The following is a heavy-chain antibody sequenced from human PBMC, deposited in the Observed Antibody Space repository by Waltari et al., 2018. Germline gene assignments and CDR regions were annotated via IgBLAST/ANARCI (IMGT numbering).Heavy chain of an antibody. D-gene: IGHD6-25*01. J-gene: IGHJ6*02. CDR2: IRYDGSNK. V-gene: IGHV3-30*02. CDR3: AKVRRSGSYYYYGMDV. CDR1: GFTFSSYG. Sequence: QVQLVESGGGVVQPGGSLRLSCAASGFTFSSYGMPWVRKAPGKGLEWVAFIRYDGSNKYYVDSVKGRFTISRDNSKNTLYLQMNSLRAEDTAVYYCAKVRRSGSYYYYGMDVWGQGTTVTVSS.